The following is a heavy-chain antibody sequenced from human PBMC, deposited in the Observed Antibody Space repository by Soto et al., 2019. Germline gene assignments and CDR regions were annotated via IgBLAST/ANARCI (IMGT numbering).Heavy chain of an antibody. CDR2: IYYSGST. Sequence: SETLSLTCTVSGGSISSGDYYLSWIRQPPGKGLEWIGYIYYSGSTYYNPSLKSRVTISVDTSKNQFSLKLSSVTAADTAVYYCARGVGDFWSDTRGDNWFDPWGQGTLVTVSS. J-gene: IGHJ5*02. D-gene: IGHD3-3*01. CDR3: ARGVGDFWSDTRGDNWFDP. CDR1: GGSISSGDYY. V-gene: IGHV4-30-4*01.